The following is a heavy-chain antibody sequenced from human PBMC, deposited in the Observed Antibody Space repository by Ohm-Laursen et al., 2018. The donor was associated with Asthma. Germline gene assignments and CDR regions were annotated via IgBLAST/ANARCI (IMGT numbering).Heavy chain of an antibody. V-gene: IGHV1-69*01. CDR3: ATDPDPYYYDSVR. D-gene: IGHD3-22*01. J-gene: IGHJ4*02. CDR2: IIPIFGTA. Sequence: VSSVKVSCKASGVTFSSYAISWVRQAPGQGLEWMGGIIPIFGTANYAQKFQGRVTITADESTSTAYMELSSLRSEDTAVYYCATDPDPYYYDSVRWGQGTLVTVSS. CDR1: GVTFSSYA.